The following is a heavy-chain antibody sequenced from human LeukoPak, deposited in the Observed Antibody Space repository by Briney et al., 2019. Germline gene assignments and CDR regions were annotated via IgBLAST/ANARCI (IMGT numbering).Heavy chain of an antibody. Sequence: TSETLSLTCIVSGGSISSSDYYWGWIRQPPGKGLEWIATIYHSGSTYYNPSLKSRVTISVDTFKNQFSLRLSSVTAADTAVYYCASYLRGSYFDYWGQGTLVTVSS. CDR3: ASYLRGSYFDY. V-gene: IGHV4-39*01. CDR2: IYHSGST. D-gene: IGHD3-16*01. CDR1: GGSISSSDYY. J-gene: IGHJ4*02.